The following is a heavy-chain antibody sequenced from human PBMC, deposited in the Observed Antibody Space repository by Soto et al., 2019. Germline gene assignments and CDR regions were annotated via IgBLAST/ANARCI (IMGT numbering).Heavy chain of an antibody. J-gene: IGHJ4*01. CDR1: GYSFTSYW. V-gene: IGHV5-51*01. CDR3: ARRDMLTGYVYFDY. CDR2: IYPDDSDT. Sequence: PGESLKISCKGSGYSFTSYWIGWVRQMPGKGLEWMGSIYPDDSDTRYSPSFQGHVTISADKSISTAYLQWSSLKASDSATYYCARRDMLTGYVYFDYWGHGTQVTVSS. D-gene: IGHD3-9*01.